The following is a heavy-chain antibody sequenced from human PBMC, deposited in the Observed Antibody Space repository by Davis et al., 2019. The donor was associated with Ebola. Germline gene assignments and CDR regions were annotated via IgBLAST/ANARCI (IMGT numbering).Heavy chain of an antibody. J-gene: IGHJ4*02. CDR2: INHSGST. CDR1: GGSFSGYY. V-gene: IGHV4-34*01. Sequence: PGGSLRLSCAVYGGSFSGYYWSWIRQPPGKGLEWIGEINHSGSTNYNPSLKSRVTISVDTSKNQFSLKLSSVTAADTAVYYCARGWGTNGASPGYWGQGTLVTVSS. D-gene: IGHD2-8*01. CDR3: ARGWGTNGASPGY.